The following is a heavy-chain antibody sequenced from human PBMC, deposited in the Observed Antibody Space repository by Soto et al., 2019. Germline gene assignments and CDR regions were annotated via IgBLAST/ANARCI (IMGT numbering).Heavy chain of an antibody. CDR1: GYRFTHYV. D-gene: IGHD3-22*01. Sequence: ASVKVSCKASGYRFTHYVIHWVRQAPGQRLEWMGWIGAGYGKIYYSQNFQGRVTITKDTSASTVYMELSSLISEDTAVYYCVRDYASDSGVHLDFWGQGTLVTVSS. J-gene: IGHJ4*02. CDR3: VRDYASDSGVHLDF. CDR2: IGAGYGKI. V-gene: IGHV1-3*01.